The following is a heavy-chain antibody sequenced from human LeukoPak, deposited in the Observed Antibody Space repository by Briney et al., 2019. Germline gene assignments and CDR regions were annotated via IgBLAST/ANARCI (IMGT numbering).Heavy chain of an antibody. J-gene: IGHJ6*02. CDR2: INAGNGNT. CDR1: GYTFTSYA. CDR3: ARVSAAGTRYYYYYGMDV. V-gene: IGHV1-3*01. D-gene: IGHD6-13*01. Sequence: GASVKVSCKASGYTFTSYAMHWVRQAPGQRLEWMGWINAGNGNTKYSQKFQGRVTITRDTSASTAYIELSSLRSEDTAVYYCARVSAAGTRYYYYYGMDVWGQGTTVTVSS.